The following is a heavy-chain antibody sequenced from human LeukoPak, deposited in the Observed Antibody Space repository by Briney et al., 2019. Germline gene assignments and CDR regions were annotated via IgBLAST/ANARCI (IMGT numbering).Heavy chain of an antibody. D-gene: IGHD3-16*01. CDR2: IYYSGST. J-gene: IGHJ3*02. V-gene: IGHV4-59*01. CDR1: GGSISSYY. CDR3: ARESPTPWGAFDI. Sequence: PSETLSLTCTVSGGSISSYYWSWIRQPPGKGLEWIGYIYYSGSTNYNPSLKSRVTISVDTSKNQFSLKLSSATAADTAVYYCARESPTPWGAFDIWGQGTMVTVSS.